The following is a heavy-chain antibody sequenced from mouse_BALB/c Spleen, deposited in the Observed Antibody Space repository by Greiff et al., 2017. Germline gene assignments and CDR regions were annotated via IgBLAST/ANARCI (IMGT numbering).Heavy chain of an antibody. CDR1: GYAFTNYL. V-gene: IGHV1-54*01. CDR2: INPGSGGT. J-gene: IGHJ3*01. CDR3: ARSVFAY. Sequence: VQLQQSGAELVRPGTSVKVSCKASGYAFTNYLIEWVKQRPGQGLEWIGVINPGSGGTNYNEKFKGKATLTADKSSSTAYMQLSSLTSDDSAVYFCARSVFAYWGQGTLVTVSA.